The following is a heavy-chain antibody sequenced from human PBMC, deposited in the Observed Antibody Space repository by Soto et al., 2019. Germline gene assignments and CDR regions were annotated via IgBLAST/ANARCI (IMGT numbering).Heavy chain of an antibody. CDR3: AYCGSWFNY. J-gene: IGHJ4*02. Sequence: EVQLLESGGGLVQPGGSLRLSCSTSGFTFSSYAMSWVRQPPGEGLEWVSGITTSGADTYYADSVKGRFTISRDNSKDTLYLQMSSLRGEDTAVYYCAYCGSWFNYWGQGTLVTVSS. CDR2: ITTSGADT. D-gene: IGHD6-13*01. V-gene: IGHV3-23*01. CDR1: GFTFSSYA.